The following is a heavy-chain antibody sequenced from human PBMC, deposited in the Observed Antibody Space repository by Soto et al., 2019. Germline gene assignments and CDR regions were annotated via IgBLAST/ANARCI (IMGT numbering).Heavy chain of an antibody. CDR1: GFTFSSYA. D-gene: IGHD3-3*01. V-gene: IGHV3-23*01. CDR3: AKGDYDFWSSSSLSTDYYGMDV. Sequence: GGSLRLSCAASGFTFSSYAMSWVRQAPGKGLEWVSAISGSGGSTYYADSVKGRFTISRDNSKNTLYLQMNSLRAEDTAVYYCAKGDYDFWSSSSLSTDYYGMDVRGQGTTVTVSS. J-gene: IGHJ6*02. CDR2: ISGSGGST.